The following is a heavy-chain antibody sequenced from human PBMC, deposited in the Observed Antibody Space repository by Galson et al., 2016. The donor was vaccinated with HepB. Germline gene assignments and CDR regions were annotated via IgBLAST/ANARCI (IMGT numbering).Heavy chain of an antibody. J-gene: IGHJ4*02. CDR3: ATTRLLDN. V-gene: IGHV3-23*01. CDR1: GFTFSSYA. Sequence: SLRLSCAASGFTFSSYAMAWVRQAPGKGLEWVSAISPSGDFAVYADSVKGRFTTSRDNSKNTVYLQMNSLRAEDTAFYYCATTRLLDNWGQGILVTVSS. CDR2: ISPSGDFA.